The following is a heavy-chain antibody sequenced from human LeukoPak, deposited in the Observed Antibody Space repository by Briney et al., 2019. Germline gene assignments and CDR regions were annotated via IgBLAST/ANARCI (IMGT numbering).Heavy chain of an antibody. CDR1: GGSFSAYY. CDR3: ARGRGDIVVVPAAVREPAFHY. D-gene: IGHD2-2*01. V-gene: IGHV4-34*01. Sequence: SETLSLTCAVYGGSFSAYYWSWIRQPPGKGLEWIGEINHCGNTNYNPSLESRVTISVDTSKNQFSLKLSSVTAADTAVYYCARGRGDIVVVPAAVREPAFHYWGQGTLVTVSS. J-gene: IGHJ4*02. CDR2: INHCGNT.